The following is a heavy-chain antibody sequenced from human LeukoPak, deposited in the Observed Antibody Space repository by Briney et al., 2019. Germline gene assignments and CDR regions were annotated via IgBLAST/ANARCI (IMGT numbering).Heavy chain of an antibody. J-gene: IGHJ4*02. D-gene: IGHD2-21*02. Sequence: QAGGSLRLSCAASGFTFGSYAMSWVRQAPGKGLEWVSAISGSGGSTYYADSVKGRFTISRDNSKNTLYLQMNSLRAEDTAVYYCAKDLHIVVVTALDYWGQGTLVTVSS. CDR3: AKDLHIVVVTALDY. V-gene: IGHV3-23*01. CDR1: GFTFGSYA. CDR2: ISGSGGST.